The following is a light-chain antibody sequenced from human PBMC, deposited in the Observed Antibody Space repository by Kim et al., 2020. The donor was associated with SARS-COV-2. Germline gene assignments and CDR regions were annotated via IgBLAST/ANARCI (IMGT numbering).Light chain of an antibody. CDR2: GAS. J-gene: IGKJ1*01. CDR1: QGISNS. Sequence: DIQMTQSPSSLSASVGDRLTITCRATQGISNSLAWYRQKPGKVPKLLIYGASTLQSGVPSRFSGSGSGTDFTLTISSLQPEDVATYYCQKYNSAPWTFGQGTKVDIK. V-gene: IGKV1-27*01. CDR3: QKYNSAPWT.